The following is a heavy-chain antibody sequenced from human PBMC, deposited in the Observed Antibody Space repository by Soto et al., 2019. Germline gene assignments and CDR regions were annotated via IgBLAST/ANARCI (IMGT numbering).Heavy chain of an antibody. D-gene: IGHD6-13*01. CDR2: IIPIFGTA. CDR1: GGTFSSYA. CDR3: ARERVAAAGHYYYYGMDV. V-gene: IGHV1-69*12. Sequence: QVQLVQSGAEVKKPGSSVKVSCKASGGTFSSYAISWVRQAPGQGLEWMGGIIPIFGTANYAQKFQGRVTITADXXTXTXXMERSSRRSEDTAVYYCARERVAAAGHYYYYGMDVWGQGTTVTVSS. J-gene: IGHJ6*02.